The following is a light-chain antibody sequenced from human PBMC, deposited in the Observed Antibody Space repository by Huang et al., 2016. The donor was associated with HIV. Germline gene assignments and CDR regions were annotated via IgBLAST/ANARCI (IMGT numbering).Light chain of an antibody. CDR1: TSVGGSD. CDR2: DAS. V-gene: IGKV3-20*01. CDR3: QQYAISPWT. J-gene: IGKJ1*01. Sequence: EVLLTQSPRTLSLSPGERATLSCRACTSVGGSDLAWFQQKPGQAPRLLIYDASRRATGLPERFSGSGSGTCFTLTITRLEPEDFAVYYCQQYAISPWTFGRGTKVEIK.